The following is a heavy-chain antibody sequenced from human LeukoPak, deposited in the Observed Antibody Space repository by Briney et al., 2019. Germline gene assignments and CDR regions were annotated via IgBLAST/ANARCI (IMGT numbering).Heavy chain of an antibody. CDR3: ARDPGRGSSLFDY. Sequence: GGSLRLSCAASGFTFSSYGINWVRQAPGKGLEWVSAISSSGGRTYYADSVKGRFTISRDNSKNTLYLQMNSLRAEDTAVYYCARDPGRGSSLFDYWGQGTLVTVSS. CDR1: GFTFSSYG. V-gene: IGHV3-23*01. J-gene: IGHJ4*02. CDR2: ISSSGGRT. D-gene: IGHD6-6*01.